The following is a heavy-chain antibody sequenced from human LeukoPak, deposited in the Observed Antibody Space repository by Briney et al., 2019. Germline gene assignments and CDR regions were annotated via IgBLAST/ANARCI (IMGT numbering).Heavy chain of an antibody. D-gene: IGHD2-21*01. CDR1: GGTFSSYA. CDR2: IIPIFGTA. J-gene: IGHJ3*02. Sequence: SVKVSCKASGGTFSSYAISWVRQAPGQGLEWMGGIIPIFGTANYAQKFQGRVTITTDESTSTAYMELSSLRSEDTAVYYCARGVYSNRDAFDIWGQGTMVTVSS. V-gene: IGHV1-69*05. CDR3: ARGVYSNRDAFDI.